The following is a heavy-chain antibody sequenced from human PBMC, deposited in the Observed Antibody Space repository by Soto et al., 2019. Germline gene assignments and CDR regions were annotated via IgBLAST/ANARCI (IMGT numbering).Heavy chain of an antibody. CDR1: SGSISIDY. J-gene: IGHJ5*02. D-gene: IGHD2-21*01. CDR3: ARHGPGLPFDP. V-gene: IGHV4-59*08. Sequence: SETLSLTCTVSSGSISIDYWSWIRQPPWKGLEWIGYIFHSGTTKYNPSLKSRVTISIDTSKNQFSVMLTSVTAADTAVYYCARHGPGLPFDPWGKETLVTVP. CDR2: IFHSGTT.